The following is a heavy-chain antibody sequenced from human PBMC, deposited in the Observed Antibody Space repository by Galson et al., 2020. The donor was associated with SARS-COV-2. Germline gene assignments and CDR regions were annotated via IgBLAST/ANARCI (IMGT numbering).Heavy chain of an antibody. J-gene: IGHJ6*02. V-gene: IGHV3-33*01. CDR3: AGSQSSSLLYYYGMDV. D-gene: IGHD6-13*01. Sequence: GGSLRLSCAASGFTFSSYGMHWVRQAPGKGLEWVAVIWYDGSNKYYADSVKGRFTISRDNSKNTLYLQMNSLRAEDTAVYYCAGSQSSSLLYYYGMDVWGQGTTVTVSS. CDR1: GFTFSSYG. CDR2: IWYDGSNK.